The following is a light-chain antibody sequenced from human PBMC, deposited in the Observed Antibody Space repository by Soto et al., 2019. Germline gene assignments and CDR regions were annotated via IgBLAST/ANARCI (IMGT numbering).Light chain of an antibody. J-gene: IGLJ2*01. CDR3: CSYAGTYTYVV. CDR2: DVN. V-gene: IGLV2-11*01. Sequence: QSVLTQPRSVSESPGQSVTISCTGTSSDVGGYNYVSWYQQHPGKAPKLMIYDVNKRPSGVPDRFSACKSGNTASLTVSGLQAEDEADYYCCSYAGTYTYVVFGGGTQLTVL. CDR1: SSDVGGYNY.